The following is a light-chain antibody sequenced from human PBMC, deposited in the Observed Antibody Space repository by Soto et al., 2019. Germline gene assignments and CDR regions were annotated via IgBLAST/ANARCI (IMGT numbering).Light chain of an antibody. CDR2: EVT. J-gene: IGLJ2*01. Sequence: QSALTQPASVSGSPGQSITISYTGTSSDVGGYNYVSWFQQSPGKAPKVMIYEVTNRPSGVSNRFSGSKSGNTASLTISGLQAEDEADYYCSSYTSSNTLIFGGGTKVTVL. V-gene: IGLV2-14*01. CDR1: SSDVGGYNY. CDR3: SSYTSSNTLI.